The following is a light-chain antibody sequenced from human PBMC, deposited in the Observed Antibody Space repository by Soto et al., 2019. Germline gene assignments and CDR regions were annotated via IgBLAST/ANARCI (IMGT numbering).Light chain of an antibody. CDR3: LQQDSYSRT. CDR1: QDIKNH. V-gene: IGKV1-17*01. CDR2: AAS. J-gene: IGKJ1*01. Sequence: DIQMTQSPSSLSASVGDRVTITCGASQDIKNHLVWLQNKPGKDPKRLIYAASSLENGVPSRFSGSGSGTEFNLTISRLQAEDLATYDCLQQDSYSRTVGQGTKVDIK.